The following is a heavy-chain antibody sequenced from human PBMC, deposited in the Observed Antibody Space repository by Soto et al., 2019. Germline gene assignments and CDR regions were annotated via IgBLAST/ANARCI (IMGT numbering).Heavy chain of an antibody. V-gene: IGHV3-33*01. Sequence: GGSLRLSCAASGFTFSSYGMHWVRQAPGKGLEWVAFIWHDGGNKFYAESVKGRFTIARDNSKNTLYLQMTSLSAEDTAMYYCARDGDVNTGFGKDYWGQGTLVTVSS. CDR1: GFTFSSYG. J-gene: IGHJ4*02. D-gene: IGHD3-16*01. CDR2: IWHDGGNK. CDR3: ARDGDVNTGFGKDY.